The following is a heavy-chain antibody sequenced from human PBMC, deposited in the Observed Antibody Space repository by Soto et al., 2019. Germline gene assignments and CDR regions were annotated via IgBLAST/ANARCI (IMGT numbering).Heavy chain of an antibody. Sequence: EVQLLESGGGLVQPGGSLRLSCAASGFTFSSYVMSWVRQAPGKGLEWVSAISGSGGSTYYADSVKGRFTISRDNSKNTLYLQMNSLRAEDTAVYYCAKVRLCTNGVCYPYYFDYWGQGTLVTVSS. J-gene: IGHJ4*02. CDR2: ISGSGGST. CDR3: AKVRLCTNGVCYPYYFDY. CDR1: GFTFSSYV. V-gene: IGHV3-23*01. D-gene: IGHD2-8*01.